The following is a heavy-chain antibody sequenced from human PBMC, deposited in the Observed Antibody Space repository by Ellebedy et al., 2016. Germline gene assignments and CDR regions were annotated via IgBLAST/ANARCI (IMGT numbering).Heavy chain of an antibody. CDR1: GFTFSSYA. V-gene: IGHV3-23*01. CDR3: AKRWDSGGYVPYMDV. Sequence: GGSLRLSCAASGFTFSSYAMSWVRQAPGKGPEWVSTISGSGDNTYYADSVKGRFTISRDNSKNTLYVQMNSLGAEDTAIYYCAKRWDSGGYVPYMDVWGKGTTVTVSS. J-gene: IGHJ6*03. CDR2: ISGSGDNT. D-gene: IGHD3-22*01.